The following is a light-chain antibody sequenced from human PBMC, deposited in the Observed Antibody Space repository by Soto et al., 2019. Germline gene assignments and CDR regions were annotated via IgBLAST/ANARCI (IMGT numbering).Light chain of an antibody. Sequence: SYELTQPPSVSVSPGQTASITCSGDKLGDKYASWYQQKPGQSPVLVIHQDTKRPSGIPERFSGSNSGNTATLTISENQAMDEADYYCQAWDSGSGVFGTGTKVTVL. CDR2: QDT. J-gene: IGLJ1*01. V-gene: IGLV3-1*01. CDR1: KLGDKY. CDR3: QAWDSGSGV.